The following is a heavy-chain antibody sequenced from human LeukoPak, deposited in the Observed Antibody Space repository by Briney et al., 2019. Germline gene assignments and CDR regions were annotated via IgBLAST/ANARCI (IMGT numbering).Heavy chain of an antibody. CDR2: ISYDGSNK. CDR3: ARDRVILDGYYYYYMDV. V-gene: IGHV3-30*01. J-gene: IGHJ6*03. CDR1: GFTFSSYA. D-gene: IGHD2-15*01. Sequence: GGSLRLSCAASGFTFSSYAMHWVRQAPGKGLEWVAVISYDGSNKYYADSVKGRFTISRDNSKNTLYLQMNSLRAEDTAVYYCARDRVILDGYYYYYMDVWGKGTTVTVSS.